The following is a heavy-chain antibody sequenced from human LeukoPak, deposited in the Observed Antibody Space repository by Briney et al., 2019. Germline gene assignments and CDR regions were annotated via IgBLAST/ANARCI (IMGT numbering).Heavy chain of an antibody. D-gene: IGHD3-10*01. CDR2: INPDGSGK. V-gene: IGHV3-7*01. CDR3: ARGGHRQKEF. CDR1: GFTLSNYW. Sequence: PGGSLRLSCAASGFTLSNYWLTWVRQSPGQGLEWVGIINPDGSGKYYVDSVKGRFTISRDNAKNSLYLQMSSLRAEDTAVYYCARGGHRQKEFWGQGTLVTVSS. J-gene: IGHJ4*02.